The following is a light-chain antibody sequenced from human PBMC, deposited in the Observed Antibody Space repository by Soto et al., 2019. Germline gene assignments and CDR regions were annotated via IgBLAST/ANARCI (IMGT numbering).Light chain of an antibody. J-gene: IGKJ3*01. Sequence: EIVMTQSPVTLSVSPGERATLSCRASQSVRSNLAWYQQKPGQAPSLLIYGAFTRATGIPTRFSGTGSGTEFTLTISRLEPEDFAVYYCQQYGRSPFTFGPGTKVDIK. CDR2: GAF. CDR3: QQYGRSPFT. CDR1: QSVRSN. V-gene: IGKV3-15*01.